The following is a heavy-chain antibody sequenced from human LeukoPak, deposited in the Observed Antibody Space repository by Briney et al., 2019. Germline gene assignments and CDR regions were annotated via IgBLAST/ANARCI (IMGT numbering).Heavy chain of an antibody. Sequence: GGSLRLSCAASGFTFSSYAMHWVRQAPGKGLEWVAVISYDGSNIYYADSVKGRFTVSRDNSRNTLYLQINSLRAEDAAVYYCAKNGAYSGYDYIDYWGQGTLVTVSS. CDR2: ISYDGSNI. D-gene: IGHD5-12*01. CDR3: AKNGAYSGYDYIDY. V-gene: IGHV3-30*04. J-gene: IGHJ4*02. CDR1: GFTFSSYA.